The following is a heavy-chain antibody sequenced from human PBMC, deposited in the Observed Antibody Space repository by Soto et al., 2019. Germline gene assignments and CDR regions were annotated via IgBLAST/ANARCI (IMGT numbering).Heavy chain of an antibody. Sequence: ASVKGSCKAACYTLSSYGISWLRQAPGQGLEWMGWISAYNGDTSYAQNFQGRPTMTTDTSTSTAYLVLRSLGSDDTAVYFCARDPLRPKYVYCMAFWGQGTTVSVSS. D-gene: IGHD3-3*01. CDR3: ARDPLRPKYVYCMAF. CDR1: CYTLSSYG. CDR2: ISAYNGDT. V-gene: IGHV1-18*01. J-gene: IGHJ6*02.